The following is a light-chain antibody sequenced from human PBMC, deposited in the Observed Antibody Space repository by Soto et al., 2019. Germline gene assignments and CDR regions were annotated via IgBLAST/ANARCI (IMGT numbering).Light chain of an antibody. CDR3: LQYNVYPLT. Sequence: EIVLTQSPGTLSLSPGERATLSCRASQSVSSSYLAWYQQKPGQAPRLLIYGASSRATGIPDRFSGSASGTEFTLTISSLQPDDFAAYFCLQYNVYPLTFGGGTKVEI. V-gene: IGKV3-20*01. CDR2: GAS. J-gene: IGKJ4*01. CDR1: QSVSSSY.